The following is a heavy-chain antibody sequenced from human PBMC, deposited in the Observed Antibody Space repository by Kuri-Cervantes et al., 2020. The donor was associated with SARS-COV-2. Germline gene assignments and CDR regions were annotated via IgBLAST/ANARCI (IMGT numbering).Heavy chain of an antibody. D-gene: IGHD7-27*01. CDR3: AQVPLSYWGWIDH. V-gene: IGHV3-30*04. CDR2: ISYDGSNK. Sequence: GGSLRLSCAASGFTFSSYAMHWVRQAPGKGLEWVAVISYDGSNKYYADSVKGRFTISRDNSKNTLYLQMNSLGAEDTAVYYCAQVPLSYWGWIDHWGQGTLVTVSS. J-gene: IGHJ5*02. CDR1: GFTFSSYA.